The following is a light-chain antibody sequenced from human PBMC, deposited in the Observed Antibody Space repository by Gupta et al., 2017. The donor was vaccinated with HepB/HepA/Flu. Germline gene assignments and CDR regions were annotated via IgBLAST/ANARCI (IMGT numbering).Light chain of an antibody. CDR1: SSNIGSNT. Sequence: QSVLTQPPSVSGTPGPSVTIYCSGSSSNIGSNTVNWYQQLPETAPKLLIYNTHQGPSGVPDRFSGSKSGTSASLAISGLQSEDEADYYCAAWDDSLDGYVVFGGGTKLTVV. V-gene: IGLV1-44*01. CDR3: AAWDDSLDGYVV. CDR2: NTH. J-gene: IGLJ2*01.